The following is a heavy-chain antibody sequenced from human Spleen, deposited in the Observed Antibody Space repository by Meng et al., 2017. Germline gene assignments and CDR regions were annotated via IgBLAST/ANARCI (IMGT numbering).Heavy chain of an antibody. CDR2: SDHFGNT. CDR3: VYFWSGYFT. J-gene: IGHJ5*02. CDR1: GGSLSGYY. Sequence: VQLQESGPGPVKPSGTLSLTCAVFGGSLSGYYCNWFRQPPGKGLEWIGGSDHFGNTIYNPSLKGRLTISVDTSKNQISLRLTSVIAADTAVYYCVYFWSGYFTSGQGTLVTVSS. D-gene: IGHD3-3*01. V-gene: IGHV4-34*10.